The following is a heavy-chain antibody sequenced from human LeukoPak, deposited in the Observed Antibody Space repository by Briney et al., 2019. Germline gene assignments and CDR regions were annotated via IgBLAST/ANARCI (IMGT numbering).Heavy chain of an antibody. CDR1: GYTFTSYD. V-gene: IGHV1-8*01. Sequence: ASVKVSCKASGYTFTSYDINWVRQATGQGLEWMGWMNPNSGNTGYAQKFQGRVTMTRNTSISTAYMELSSLRSEDTAVYYCARGRLPNYYGSGSINWFDPWGQGTLVTVSS. CDR2: MNPNSGNT. D-gene: IGHD3-10*01. J-gene: IGHJ5*02. CDR3: ARGRLPNYYGSGSINWFDP.